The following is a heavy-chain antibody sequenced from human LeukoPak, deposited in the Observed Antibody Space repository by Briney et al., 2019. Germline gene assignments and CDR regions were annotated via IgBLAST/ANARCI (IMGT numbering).Heavy chain of an antibody. Sequence: GGSLRLSCAASGFTFSSYSMNWVRQAPGKGLEWVSYISSSSSTIYYADSVKGRFTISRDNAKNSLYLQMNSLRAEDTAVYYCARDRPMYSSSSFWLGAFDIWGQGTMVTVSS. D-gene: IGHD6-6*01. CDR2: ISSSSSTI. J-gene: IGHJ3*02. CDR1: GFTFSSYS. CDR3: ARDRPMYSSSSFWLGAFDI. V-gene: IGHV3-48*01.